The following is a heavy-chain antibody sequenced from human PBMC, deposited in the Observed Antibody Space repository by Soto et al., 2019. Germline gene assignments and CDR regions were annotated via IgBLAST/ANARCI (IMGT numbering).Heavy chain of an antibody. CDR2: INSDESST. V-gene: IGHV3-74*01. CDR1: GVSISSLW. J-gene: IGHJ3*02. CDR3: ARALTSYYGSGSYGDAFDI. Sequence: GVSRRLACAAAGVSISSLWMHCVSKAPGKGLVWVSRINSDESSTNYADSVKGRFTISRDSAKNTLYLQMNSLRAEDTALYYCARALTSYYGSGSYGDAFDIWGQGTMVTVS. D-gene: IGHD3-10*01.